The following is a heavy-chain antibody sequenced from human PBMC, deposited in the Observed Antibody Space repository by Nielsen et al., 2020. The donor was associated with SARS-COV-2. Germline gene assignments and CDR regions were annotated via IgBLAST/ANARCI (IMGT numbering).Heavy chain of an antibody. CDR3: ARFYSTRVFAILHWFDP. J-gene: IGHJ5*02. V-gene: IGHV3-7*03. CDR1: GFTFSSYI. CDR2: INPDGTEK. Sequence: GESLKISCAASGFTFSSYIMYWVRQAPGKGLEWVANINPDGTEKNYVDSVKGRFTISRDNAKNSLSLQMSTLRVEDTAVYYCARFYSTRVFAILHWFDPWGQGTLVTVSS. D-gene: IGHD2-21*01.